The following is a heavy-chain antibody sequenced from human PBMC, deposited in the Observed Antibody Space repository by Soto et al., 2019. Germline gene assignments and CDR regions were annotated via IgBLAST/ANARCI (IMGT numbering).Heavy chain of an antibody. Sequence: SETLSLTCTVSGGSLSNYYWGWIRQPAGKGLEWIGRIDSSGSTNYNPSLRSRLTMSVDTSKSQFSLKLSSVTAADTAFYYCARYYWSSRYFDSWGQGTPVTVSS. J-gene: IGHJ4*02. CDR1: GGSLSNYY. D-gene: IGHD3-10*01. V-gene: IGHV4-4*07. CDR3: ARYYWSSRYFDS. CDR2: IDSSGST.